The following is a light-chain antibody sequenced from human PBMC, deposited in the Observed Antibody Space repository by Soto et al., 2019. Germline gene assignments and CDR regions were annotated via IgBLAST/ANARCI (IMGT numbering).Light chain of an antibody. J-gene: IGKJ4*01. CDR2: GAS. Sequence: IVLTQSPGTLSLSPGERATLSCRASQSVGSSYLAWYQQKPGQAPRLLIYGASSRATGIPDRFSGSGSGTDFTLTISRLEPEDFALYYCQQYGTSPLTFGGGARVDI. CDR1: QSVGSSY. CDR3: QQYGTSPLT. V-gene: IGKV3-20*01.